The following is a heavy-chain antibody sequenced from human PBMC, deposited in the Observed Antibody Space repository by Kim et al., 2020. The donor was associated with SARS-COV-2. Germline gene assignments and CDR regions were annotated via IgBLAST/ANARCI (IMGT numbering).Heavy chain of an antibody. CDR2: ISSSSSYI. J-gene: IGHJ5*02. CDR3: ARDSRPPFYDFWSEGFDP. CDR1: GFTFSSYS. V-gene: IGHV3-21*01. Sequence: GGSLRLSCAASGFTFSSYSMNWVRQAPGKGLEWVSSISSSSSYIYYADSVKGRFTISRDNAKNSLYLQMNSLRAEDTAVYYCARDSRPPFYDFWSEGFDPWGQGTLVTVSS. D-gene: IGHD3-3*01.